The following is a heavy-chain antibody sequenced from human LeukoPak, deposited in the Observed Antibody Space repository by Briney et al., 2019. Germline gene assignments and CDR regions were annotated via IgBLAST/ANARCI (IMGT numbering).Heavy chain of an antibody. V-gene: IGHV3-23*01. CDR1: GFTFSSYA. J-gene: IGHJ3*02. CDR2: ISGSGGST. D-gene: IGHD3-10*01. Sequence: PGGSLRLSCAASGFTFSSYAMSWVRQAPGKGLEWVSAISGSGGSTYYADSVKGRFTISRDNSKNTLYLQMNSLRAEDTAVHYCAKVGDLLWFGELFKGAFDIWGQGTMVTVSS. CDR3: AKVGDLLWFGELFKGAFDI.